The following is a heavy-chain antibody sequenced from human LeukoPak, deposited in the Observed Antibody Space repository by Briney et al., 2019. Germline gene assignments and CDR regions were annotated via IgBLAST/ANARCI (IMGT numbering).Heavy chain of an antibody. D-gene: IGHD3-9*01. J-gene: IGHJ4*02. Sequence: ALVKLSCTPSGYTFTGYYMHWVRQAPGQGLGGMGWFNHTSGGTKYAPNFQARVTLTRDTSISTAYMELSRLRSDDTAVYYCARGNYDILTGYYLSYWGQGTLVTVSA. CDR3: ARGNYDILTGYYLSY. CDR2: FNHTSGGT. V-gene: IGHV1-2*02. CDR1: GYTFTGYY.